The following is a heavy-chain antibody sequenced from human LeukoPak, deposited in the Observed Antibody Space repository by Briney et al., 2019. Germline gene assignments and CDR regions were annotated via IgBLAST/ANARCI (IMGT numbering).Heavy chain of an antibody. CDR2: ISGDGGST. Sequence: GGSLRLSCAASGFTFDDYAMHWVRQAPGKGLEWVSLISGDGGSTYYADSVKGRFTISRDNSKNSLYLQMNSLRTKDTALYYCAKGIAAAGLTDYWGQGTLVTVSS. CDR3: AKGIAAAGLTDY. J-gene: IGHJ4*02. D-gene: IGHD6-13*01. V-gene: IGHV3-43*02. CDR1: GFTFDDYA.